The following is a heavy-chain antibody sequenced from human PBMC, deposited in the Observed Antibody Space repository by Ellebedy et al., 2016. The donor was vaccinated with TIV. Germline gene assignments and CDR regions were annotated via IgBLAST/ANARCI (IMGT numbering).Heavy chain of an antibody. CDR3: ARWEGFEELDYYYYAMDV. J-gene: IGHJ6*02. D-gene: IGHD3-10*01. CDR1: GFTFGDYA. Sequence: GESLKISCTASGFTFGDYAMTWVRQAPGKGLEWVANIKQDGSEKYYVDSVKGRFTISRDNAKNSLYLQMNSLRAEDTAVYYCARWEGFEELDYYYYAMDVWGQGTTVTVSS. CDR2: IKQDGSEK. V-gene: IGHV3-7*01.